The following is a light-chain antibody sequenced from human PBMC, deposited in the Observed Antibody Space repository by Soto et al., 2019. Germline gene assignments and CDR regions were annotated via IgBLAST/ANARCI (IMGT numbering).Light chain of an antibody. Sequence: TLVPSPLPLSLGERVNLSSRATQSLTPDLAWYQQKPGQPPRLLIYGASTRATGIPCRFSGSASRPELTLTVTALLSEDFAGYYCQLYDNCPRPFALGTKVEIK. CDR1: QSLTPD. CDR2: GAS. V-gene: IGKV3-15*01. CDR3: QLYDNCPRP. J-gene: IGKJ1*01.